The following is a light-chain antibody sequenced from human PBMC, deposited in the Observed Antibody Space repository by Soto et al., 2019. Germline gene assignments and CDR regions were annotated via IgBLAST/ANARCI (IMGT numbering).Light chain of an antibody. V-gene: IGLV2-8*01. CDR1: SSDVGANNY. CDR2: EVT. CDR3: SSYPGANRV. J-gene: IGLJ1*01. Sequence: QSALTQPPSASGSPGQSVTISCTGTSSDVGANNYVSWYQQHPGKAPKLMIYEVTKRPSGVPDRFSGSKSGNTASLTVSGLQAEDEADYYCSSYPGANRVFGTGTKVTVL.